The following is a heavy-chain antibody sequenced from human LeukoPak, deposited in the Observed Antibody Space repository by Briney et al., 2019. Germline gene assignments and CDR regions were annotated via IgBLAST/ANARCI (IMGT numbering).Heavy chain of an antibody. CDR2: IDSSSYNI. J-gene: IGHJ4*02. CDR3: ARGLAYYYDRNYD. Sequence: PGGSLRLSCAASGFTFSIYSMNWVRQAPGKGLEWVSSIDSSSYNIYYADSVKGRFTISRDNAQSSVFLQMNSLRAEDTAVYYCARGLAYYYDRNYDWGQGTLVTVSS. V-gene: IGHV3-21*01. D-gene: IGHD3-22*01. CDR1: GFTFSIYS.